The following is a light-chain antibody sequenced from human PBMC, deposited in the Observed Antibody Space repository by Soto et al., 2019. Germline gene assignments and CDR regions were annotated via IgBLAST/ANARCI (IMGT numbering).Light chain of an antibody. V-gene: IGLV2-14*03. CDR2: DVG. J-gene: IGLJ2*01. CDR3: SSYTSSDTLVV. Sequence: QSALTQPASVSGSPGQSITISCTGTSSDVGGYNYVSWYQHHPGKAPKLMIYDVGDRPSGVSNRFSGSKSGNMASLTISGLQAEDEADYYCSSYTSSDTLVVFGGGTKLTVL. CDR1: SSDVGGYNY.